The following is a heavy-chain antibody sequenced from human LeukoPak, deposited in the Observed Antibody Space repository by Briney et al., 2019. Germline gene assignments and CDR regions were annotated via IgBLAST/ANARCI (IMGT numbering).Heavy chain of an antibody. V-gene: IGHV1-8*02. J-gene: IGHJ4*02. Sequence: ASVKVSCKASGYTFINYDINWVRQATGQGLEWMGWMNPNSGNTGYAQKFQGRVTMTEDTSTDTAYMELSSLRSEDTAVYYCATERIVKGSGWFYDFDYWGQGTLVTFSS. CDR2: MNPNSGNT. CDR1: GYTFINYD. D-gene: IGHD6-19*01. CDR3: ATERIVKGSGWFYDFDY.